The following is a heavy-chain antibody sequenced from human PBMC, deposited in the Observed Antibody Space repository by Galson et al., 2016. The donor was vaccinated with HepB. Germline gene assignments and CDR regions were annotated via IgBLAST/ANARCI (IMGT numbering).Heavy chain of an antibody. J-gene: IGHJ6*02. CDR2: IIPIFARA. CDR1: GGTFSTYS. CDR3: AGRGYYCMDV. Sequence: SVKVSCKASGGTFSTYSINWVRQAPGQGLEWMGGIIPIFARANYAQKFQGRVTITADESTSTVYMELSSLTSEDTAVYYCAGRGYYCMDVWGQGTTVTISS. V-gene: IGHV1-69*13.